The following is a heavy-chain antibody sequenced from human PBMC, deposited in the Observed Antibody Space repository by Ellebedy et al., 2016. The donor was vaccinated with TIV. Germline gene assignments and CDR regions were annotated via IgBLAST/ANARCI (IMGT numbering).Heavy chain of an antibody. CDR1: GGSLSGYY. D-gene: IGHD6-19*01. CDR2: MNQSGNT. Sequence: SETLSLTCAAYGGSLSGYYWSWVRQSPGKGLEWIGEMNQSGNTNYNPSLKSRVTITVDTSKNPFSLRLSSVTAADTAVYYCAEGRSGWYYFDYWGQGTLVTVSS. V-gene: IGHV4-34*01. J-gene: IGHJ4*02. CDR3: AEGRSGWYYFDY.